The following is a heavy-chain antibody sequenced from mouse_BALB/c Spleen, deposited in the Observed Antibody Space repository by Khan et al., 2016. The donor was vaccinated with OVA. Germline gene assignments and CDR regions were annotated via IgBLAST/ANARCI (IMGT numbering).Heavy chain of an antibody. V-gene: IGHV2-6-7*01. CDR1: GLSLTGYG. Sequence: QVQLKQSGPGLVAPSQSLSITCTVSGLSLTGYGVNWVRQPPGKGLEWLGMIWGDGSTDYNSALKSRLSISKDNSKSQVFLKMSGLQTDDTANYYCARDRYYSGRGLPYWGQGTLVTVSA. D-gene: IGHD1-1*01. CDR3: ARDRYYSGRGLPY. CDR2: IWGDGST. J-gene: IGHJ3*01.